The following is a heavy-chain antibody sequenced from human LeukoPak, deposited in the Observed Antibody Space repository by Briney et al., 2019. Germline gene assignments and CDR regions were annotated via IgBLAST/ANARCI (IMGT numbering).Heavy chain of an antibody. Sequence: GGSLRLSCVASGFSFSRFGMNWVRQAPGKALGWVSHISSTSGDVYYADSVKGRFTISRDNAKNSLYLQMNSLRVEDTAIYYCAQKGGTDHWGQGTLVTVSS. CDR3: AQKGGTDH. CDR2: ISSTSGDV. J-gene: IGHJ4*02. V-gene: IGHV3-48*01. D-gene: IGHD2-15*01. CDR1: GFSFSRFG.